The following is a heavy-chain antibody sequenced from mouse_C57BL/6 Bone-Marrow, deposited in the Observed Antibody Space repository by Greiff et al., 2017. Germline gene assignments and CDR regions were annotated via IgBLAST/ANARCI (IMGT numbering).Heavy chain of an antibody. D-gene: IGHD1-1*01. CDR3: ARGGYGSRFAY. CDR1: GYTFTSYG. V-gene: IGHV1-81*01. CDR2: IYPRSGNT. J-gene: IGHJ3*01. Sequence: VKLVESGAELARPGASVKLSCKASGYTFTSYGISWVKQRTGQGLEWIGEIYPRSGNTYYNEKFKGKATLTADKSSSTAYMELRSLTSEDSAVYFCARGGYGSRFAYWGQGTLVTVSA.